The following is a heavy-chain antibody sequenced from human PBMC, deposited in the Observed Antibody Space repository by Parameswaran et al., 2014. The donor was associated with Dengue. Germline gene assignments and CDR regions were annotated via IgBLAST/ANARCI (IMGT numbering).Heavy chain of an antibody. CDR2: ITPFNGNT. D-gene: IGHD3-3*01. CDR3: ARKEGGGGVRFWSGYYSPSYYYGMDV. J-gene: IGHJ6*02. Sequence: WVRQAPGQALEWMGWITPFNGNTNYAQKFQDRVTITRDRSMSTAYMEPSSLRSEDTAMYYCARKEGGGGVRFWSGYYSPSYYYGMDVWGQGTTVTVSS. V-gene: IGHV1-45*02.